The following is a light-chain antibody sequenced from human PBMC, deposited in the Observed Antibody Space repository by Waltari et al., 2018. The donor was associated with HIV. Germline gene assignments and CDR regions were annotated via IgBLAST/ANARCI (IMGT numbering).Light chain of an antibody. Sequence: SYVLAQPPSVSVAPGKTARITCGGNNIGSKSEHWYQQKPGQAPVVVISYDSDRPSGIHELFSGSNSGNTAALTISRVEAGDEADYCCQVCESSSDAYVFGSGTKVTVL. V-gene: IGLV3-21*01. CDR2: YDS. CDR3: QVCESSSDAYV. J-gene: IGLJ1*01. CDR1: NIGSKS.